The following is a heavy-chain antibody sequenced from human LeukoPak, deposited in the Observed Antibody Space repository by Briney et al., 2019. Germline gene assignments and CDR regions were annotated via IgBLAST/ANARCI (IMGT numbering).Heavy chain of an antibody. CDR2: IYHSGST. Sequence: SETLSLTCAVSGGSISSGGYSWSWIRQPPGKGLEWSGYIYHSGSTYYNPSLKSRVTISVDRSKNQFSLKLSSVTAADTAVYYCARETYDSSGYYYRWFDPWGQGTLVTVSS. V-gene: IGHV4-30-2*01. CDR3: ARETYDSSGYYYRWFDP. D-gene: IGHD3-22*01. J-gene: IGHJ5*02. CDR1: GGSISSGGYS.